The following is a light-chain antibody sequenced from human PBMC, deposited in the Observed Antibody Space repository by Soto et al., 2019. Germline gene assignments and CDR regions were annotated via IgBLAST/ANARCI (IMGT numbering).Light chain of an antibody. CDR3: HQYDSLPFT. V-gene: IGKV1-33*01. Sequence: DLQMTQSPSSLSASVGDRVTITCQASQDISNYLNWYQQKLGKAPKLLIYDASNLDTGVPSRFIAGVFCTDFSFTTSCLQTEDIGTYDCHQYDSLPFTFGPGTRVDI. CDR2: DAS. CDR1: QDISNY. J-gene: IGKJ3*01.